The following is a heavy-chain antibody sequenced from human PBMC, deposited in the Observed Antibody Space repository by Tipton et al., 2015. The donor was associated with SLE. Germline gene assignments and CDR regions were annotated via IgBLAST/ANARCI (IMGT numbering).Heavy chain of an antibody. CDR3: GRHGYGDYGIDY. Sequence: TLSLTCTVSGGSITNSPYFWGWIRQPPGKGLEWIGRMFYGGSAYYNPSLKSRVTISKDRSKNQFSLRLTSVTAADTAVYFCGRHGYGDYGIDYWGQGTLVTVSS. CDR1: GGSITNSPYF. V-gene: IGHV4-39*07. J-gene: IGHJ4*02. CDR2: MFYGGSA. D-gene: IGHD4-17*01.